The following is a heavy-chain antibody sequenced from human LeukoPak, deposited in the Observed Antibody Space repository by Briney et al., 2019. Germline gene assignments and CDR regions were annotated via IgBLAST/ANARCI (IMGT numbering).Heavy chain of an antibody. CDR3: ARVGRLAARPIYYYYYMDV. CDR1: GFTFSDYS. CDR2: ISSSGSTI. J-gene: IGHJ6*03. D-gene: IGHD6-6*01. V-gene: IGHV3-11*01. Sequence: PGGSLRLSCAASGFTFSDYSMSWIRQAPGKGLEWVSYISSSGSTIYYADSVKGRFTISRDNAKNSLYLQMNSLRAEDTAVYYCARVGRLAARPIYYYYYMDVWGKGTTVTVSS.